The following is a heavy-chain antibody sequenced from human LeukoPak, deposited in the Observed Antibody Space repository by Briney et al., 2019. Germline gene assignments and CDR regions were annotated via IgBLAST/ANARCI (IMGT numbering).Heavy chain of an antibody. CDR3: ARDRSDYYDGSGYYPPIDY. CDR2: ISAYSGKT. J-gene: IGHJ4*02. CDR1: GYTFTSYG. V-gene: IGHV1-18*01. Sequence: ASVKVSCKASGYTFTSYGMSWVRQAPGQGLEWMGWISAYSGKTNYAQKLQGRLTMTTDTSTSTAYMEVRSLRSDDTAVYYCARDRSDYYDGSGYYPPIDYWGQGTLVTVSS. D-gene: IGHD3-22*01.